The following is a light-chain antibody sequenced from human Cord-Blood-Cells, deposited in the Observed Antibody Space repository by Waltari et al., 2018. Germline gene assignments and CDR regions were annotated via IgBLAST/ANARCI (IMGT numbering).Light chain of an antibody. CDR3: SSYTSSSTYV. Sequence: QSALTQPASVSGSPGQSITISCTGTSSDVGGYNYVSWYQQHPGKAPKRMIYDVSKRPSGVFNRFSGSKSGSTTSLTISGLQAEDEADYYCSSYTSSSTYVFGTGTKVTVL. J-gene: IGLJ1*01. V-gene: IGLV2-14*01. CDR2: DVS. CDR1: SSDVGGYNY.